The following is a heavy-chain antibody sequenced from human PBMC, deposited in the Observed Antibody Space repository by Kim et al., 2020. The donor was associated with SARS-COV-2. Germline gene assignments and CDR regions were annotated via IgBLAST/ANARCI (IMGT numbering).Heavy chain of an antibody. J-gene: IGHJ3*02. Sequence: GGSLRLSCAASGFTFDDYAMHWVRQAPGKGLEWVSLISGDGGSTYYADSVKGRFTISRDNSKNSLYLQMNSLRTEDTALYYCAKERTPMTTVTDAFDIWGQGTMVTVSS. CDR2: ISGDGGST. CDR3: AKERTPMTTVTDAFDI. D-gene: IGHD4-4*01. CDR1: GFTFDDYA. V-gene: IGHV3-43*02.